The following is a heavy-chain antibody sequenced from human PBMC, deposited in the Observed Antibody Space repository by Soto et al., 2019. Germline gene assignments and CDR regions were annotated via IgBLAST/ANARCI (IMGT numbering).Heavy chain of an antibody. D-gene: IGHD5-12*01. CDR3: AKRIMATMGNFDS. V-gene: IGHV3-23*01. CDR1: GFIFSSYA. J-gene: IGHJ4*02. CDR2: ISGIGHST. Sequence: EVQLLESGGGLIQPGGSLRLSCAASGFIFSSYAMSWVRQAPGKGLGWVSSISGIGHSTYYADSVKGRFTISRDNSKNTLYLQMNSLRAEDTAVYYCAKRIMATMGNFDSWGQVTLVTVSS.